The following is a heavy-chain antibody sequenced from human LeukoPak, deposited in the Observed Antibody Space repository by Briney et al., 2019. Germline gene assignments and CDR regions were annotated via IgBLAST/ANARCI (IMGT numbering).Heavy chain of an antibody. Sequence: GASVKVSCKTSGYTFTIWEINWVRQAPGQGLELMGLVHPNSGNTAYAQKFQGRVTMTRDTSISTAYMELSSLRPDDTAVYFCARGPRNDPWGEGTLVTVSS. CDR1: GYTFTIWE. CDR2: VHPNSGNT. CDR3: ARGPRNDP. J-gene: IGHJ5*02. V-gene: IGHV1-8*02. D-gene: IGHD1-14*01.